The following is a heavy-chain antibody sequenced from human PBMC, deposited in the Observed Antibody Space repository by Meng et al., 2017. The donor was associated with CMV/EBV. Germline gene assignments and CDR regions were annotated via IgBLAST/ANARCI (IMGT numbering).Heavy chain of an antibody. CDR1: GYTFTSYD. D-gene: IGHD2-2*01. J-gene: IGHJ4*02. CDR3: ASELFCSSTSCW. CDR2: MNPNSGNT. Sequence: KASCKASGYTFTSYDINWVRQATGQGLEWMGWMNPNSGNTGYAQKFQGRVTMTRNTSISTAYMELSSLRSEDTAVYYCASELFCSSTSCWWGQGTLVTVSS. V-gene: IGHV1-8*01.